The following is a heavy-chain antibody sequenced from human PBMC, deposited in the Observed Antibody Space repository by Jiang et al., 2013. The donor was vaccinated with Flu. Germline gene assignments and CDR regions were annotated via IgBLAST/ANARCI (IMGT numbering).Heavy chain of an antibody. Sequence: QLVESGGGLVKPGGSLRLSCAASGFTFSSYSMNWVRQAPGKGLEWVSSISSSSSYIYYADSVKGRFTISRDNAKNSLYLQMNSLRAEDTAVYYCARGSGYKGIQLWLRYYMDVWGKGTTVTVSS. D-gene: IGHD5-18*01. CDR2: ISSSSSYI. J-gene: IGHJ6*03. V-gene: IGHV3-21*01. CDR3: ARGSGYKGIQLWLRYYMDV. CDR1: GFTFSSYS.